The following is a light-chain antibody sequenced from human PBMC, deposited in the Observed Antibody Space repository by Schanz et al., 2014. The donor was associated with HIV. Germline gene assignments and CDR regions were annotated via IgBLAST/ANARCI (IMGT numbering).Light chain of an antibody. CDR3: ATWDDSLNGVV. V-gene: IGLV1-44*01. J-gene: IGLJ2*01. Sequence: QSVLTQPPSASGTPGQRVTISCSGSSSTFRSNAVNWYQQLPGTAPKLLIYNTYHRPSGVPDRFFGSKSGTSASLAISGLRSDDEAHYYCATWDDSLNGVVFGGGTKLTVL. CDR2: NTY. CDR1: SSTFRSNA.